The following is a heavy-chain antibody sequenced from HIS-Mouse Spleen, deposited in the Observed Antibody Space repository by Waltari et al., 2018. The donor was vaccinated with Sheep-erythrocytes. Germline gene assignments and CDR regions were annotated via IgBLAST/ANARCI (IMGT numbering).Heavy chain of an antibody. Sequence: EVQLVESGGGLVKPGGSLRLSCAASGFTFSNAWMSWVRQAPGKGLEWVGRIKSKTDGGTTDYAAPLKGRFTISRDDSKNTLYLQMNSLKTEDTAVYYCTINWGADAFDIWGQGTMVTVSS. CDR2: IKSKTDGGTT. CDR1: GFTFSNAW. J-gene: IGHJ3*02. V-gene: IGHV3-15*01. CDR3: TINWGADAFDI. D-gene: IGHD7-27*01.